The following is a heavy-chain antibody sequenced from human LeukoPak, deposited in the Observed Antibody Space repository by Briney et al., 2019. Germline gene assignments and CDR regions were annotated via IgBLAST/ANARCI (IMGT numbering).Heavy chain of an antibody. CDR3: AKGSSPAVAGTADY. CDR1: GFTFSSYA. D-gene: IGHD6-19*01. Sequence: PGGSLRLSCAASGFTFSSYAMSWVRQAPGKGLEGVSAISGSGGSTYYADSVKGRFTISRDNSKNTLYLQMNSLRAEDTAVYYCAKGSSPAVAGTADYWGQGTLVTVSS. V-gene: IGHV3-23*01. CDR2: ISGSGGST. J-gene: IGHJ4*02.